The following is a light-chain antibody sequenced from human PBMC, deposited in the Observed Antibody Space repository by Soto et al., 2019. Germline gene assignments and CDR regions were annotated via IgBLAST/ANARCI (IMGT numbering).Light chain of an antibody. J-gene: IGLJ1*01. Sequence: QSALTRPASVSGSPGQSITTSCTGTSSDVGGYNYVSWYQQHPGKAPKLMIYEVSNRPSGVSNRFSGSKSGNTASLTISGLQAEDEADYYCSSYTSSSTVFGTGTKVTVL. CDR2: EVS. CDR1: SSDVGGYNY. V-gene: IGLV2-14*01. CDR3: SSYTSSSTV.